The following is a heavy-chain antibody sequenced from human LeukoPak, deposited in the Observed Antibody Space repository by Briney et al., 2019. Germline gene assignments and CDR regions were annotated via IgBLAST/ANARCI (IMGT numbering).Heavy chain of an antibody. V-gene: IGHV3-30*18. J-gene: IGHJ4*02. D-gene: IGHD5-18*01. Sequence: GGSLRLSCAASGFTFSNYRMSWVRQAPGKGLEWVAVISYDGSNKYYADSVKGRFTISRDNSKNTVYLQMNSLRAEDTAVYYCAKGWIHQNSPFDYWGQGTLVTVSS. CDR2: ISYDGSNK. CDR3: AKGWIHQNSPFDY. CDR1: GFTFSNYR.